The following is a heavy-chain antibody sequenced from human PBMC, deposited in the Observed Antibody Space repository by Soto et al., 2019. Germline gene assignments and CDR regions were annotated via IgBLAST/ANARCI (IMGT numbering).Heavy chain of an antibody. J-gene: IGHJ4*02. Sequence: EVQLVESGGGLIPPGGSLRLSCAASGFLVNSAYMTWVRQAPGKGLEWLSMINSDGSTLYAESVKGRSTISRDNSRNRRDLQMNSLRAEDTAMYYCARSGYSFAWGYWGQGTLVIVTS. CDR3: ARSGYSFAWGY. V-gene: IGHV3-53*01. CDR1: GFLVNSAY. CDR2: INSDGST. D-gene: IGHD5-18*01.